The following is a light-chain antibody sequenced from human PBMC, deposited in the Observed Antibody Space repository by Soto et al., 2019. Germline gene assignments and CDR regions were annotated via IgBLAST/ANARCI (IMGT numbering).Light chain of an antibody. CDR1: SSDIGSYNH. J-gene: IGLJ1*01. CDR3: ISYTDRQSDL. Sequence: QSALTQPASVSGSPGQSITISCSGTSSDIGSYNHVAWYQQFPGKSPKLMIYAVSDRPSGVSDRFSGSKSGITASLTISGHQTEDEADYSCISYTDRQSDLFGTGTKLTVL. V-gene: IGLV2-14*03. CDR2: AVS.